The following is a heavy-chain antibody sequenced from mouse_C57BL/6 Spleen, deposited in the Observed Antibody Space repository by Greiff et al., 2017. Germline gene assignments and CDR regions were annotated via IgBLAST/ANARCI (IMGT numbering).Heavy chain of an antibody. CDR1: GYAFSSYW. J-gene: IGHJ4*01. V-gene: IGHV1-80*01. CDR2: IYPGDGDT. CDR3: ARSGPYYAMDD. Sequence: QVQLQQSGAELVKPGASVKISCKASGYAFSSYWMNWVKQRPGKGLEWIGQIYPGDGDTNYNGKFKGKATLTADKSSSTAYMQLSSLTSEDSAVYICARSGPYYAMDDWGQGTSVTVSS. D-gene: IGHD3-2*02.